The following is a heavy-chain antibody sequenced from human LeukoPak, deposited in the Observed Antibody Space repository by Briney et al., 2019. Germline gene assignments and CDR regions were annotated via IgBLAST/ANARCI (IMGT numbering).Heavy chain of an antibody. CDR2: INPDGSEK. Sequence: PGGSPRLSCAASGFTFSRYWMSWVRQAPGKGLEWVANINPDGSEKYYVDSVKGRFTISRDNVKNSLYLEINSLRADDTAVYYCARDSKSVPSSTSCSYFDSWGQGTLVTVSS. CDR1: GFTFSRYW. J-gene: IGHJ4*02. D-gene: IGHD2-2*01. V-gene: IGHV3-7*01. CDR3: ARDSKSVPSSTSCSYFDS.